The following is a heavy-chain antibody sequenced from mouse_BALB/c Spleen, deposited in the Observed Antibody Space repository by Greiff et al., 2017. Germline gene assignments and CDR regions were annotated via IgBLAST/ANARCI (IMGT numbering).Heavy chain of an antibody. Sequence: EVQLVESGGGLVQPGGSLRLSCATSGFTFTDYYMSWVRQPPGKALEWLGFIRNKANGYTTEYSASVKGRFTISRDNSQSILYLQMNTLRAEDSATYYCARDINGKSPYWYFDVWGAGTTVTVSS. V-gene: IGHV7-3*02. CDR3: ARDINGKSPYWYFDV. CDR2: IRNKANGYTT. CDR1: GFTFTDYY. J-gene: IGHJ1*01.